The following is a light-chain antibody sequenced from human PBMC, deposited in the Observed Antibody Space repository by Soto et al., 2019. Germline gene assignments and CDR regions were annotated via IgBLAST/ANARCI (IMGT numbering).Light chain of an antibody. Sequence: QLTQSPSSLSASVGDRVTITCRASQSIDIYLHWYQQKPGKAPRLMISSASSSRRGVPSRCSGSGSGTDFTLTISSLQHEDSASYYCQQSYSHPTFGQGTKVEVK. J-gene: IGKJ1*01. CDR3: QQSYSHPT. V-gene: IGKV1-39*01. CDR2: SAS. CDR1: QSIDIY.